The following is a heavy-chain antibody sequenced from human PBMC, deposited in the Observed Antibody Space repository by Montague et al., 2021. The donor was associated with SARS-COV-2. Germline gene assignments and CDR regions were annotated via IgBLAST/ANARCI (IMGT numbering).Heavy chain of an antibody. J-gene: IGHJ6*02. CDR1: GDSVSSNSAT. V-gene: IGHV6-1*01. CDR3: TSGREGNYNVMDV. D-gene: IGHD1-1*01. CDR2: TYYRSKWYN. Sequence: CAISGDSVSSNSATWNWVRQSPSRGLEWLARTYYRSKWYNDYAVSVRGRVTINPDTSKNQFSLQLNSVTPEDTAIYYCTSGREGNYNVMDVWGQGTTVTVSS.